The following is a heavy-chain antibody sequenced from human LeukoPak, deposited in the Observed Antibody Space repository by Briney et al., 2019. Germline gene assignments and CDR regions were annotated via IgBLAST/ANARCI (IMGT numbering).Heavy chain of an antibody. V-gene: IGHV4-59*08. J-gene: IGHJ2*01. CDR1: GGSISSYY. CDR2: IYYSGST. Sequence: SETLSLTCTVSGGSISSYYWSWIRQPPGKGLEWIGYIYYSGSTNYNPSLKSRVTISVDTSKNQFSLKLSSVTAADTAVYYCARRYLQSYWYFDLWGRGTLVTVSS. CDR3: ARRYLQSYWYFDL. D-gene: IGHD4-11*01.